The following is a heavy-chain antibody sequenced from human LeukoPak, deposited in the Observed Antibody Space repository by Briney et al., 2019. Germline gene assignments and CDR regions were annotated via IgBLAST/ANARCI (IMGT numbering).Heavy chain of an antibody. Sequence: PSETLSLTCTVSGYSISSGYYWGWIRPPPGKGLEWIGIIYHSGSTYYNPSLKSRVTISVDTSKNQFSLKLSSVTAADTAVYSCASFRCGGDCYYYYYYYMDDWGKGTTVTVSS. CDR3: ASFRCGGDCYYYYYYYMDD. D-gene: IGHD2-21*02. J-gene: IGHJ6*03. CDR1: GYSISSGYY. V-gene: IGHV4-38-2*02. CDR2: IYHSGST.